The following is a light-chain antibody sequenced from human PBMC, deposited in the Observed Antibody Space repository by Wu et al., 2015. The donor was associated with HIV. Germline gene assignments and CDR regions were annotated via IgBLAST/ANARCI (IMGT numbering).Light chain of an antibody. CDR1: QSVSSSY. V-gene: IGKV3-20*01. Sequence: EIVLTQSPGTLSLSPGERATLSCRASQSVSSSYLAWYQQKPGQAPRLLIYGASSRATGIPDRFSGSGSGTDFTLTISRLEPEDFAVYYCQQYGSSPNSFGPGDQAGDQT. CDR2: GAS. J-gene: IGKJ2*03. CDR3: QQYGSSPNS.